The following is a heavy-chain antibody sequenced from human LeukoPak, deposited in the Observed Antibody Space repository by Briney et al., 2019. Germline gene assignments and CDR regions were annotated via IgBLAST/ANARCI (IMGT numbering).Heavy chain of an antibody. V-gene: IGHV3-11*04. CDR1: GFTFSDYY. D-gene: IGHD4-17*01. CDR3: ARADPMTTVTPIDY. CDR2: ISSSGSTI. J-gene: IGHJ4*02. Sequence: GGSLRLSCAASGFTFSDYYMSWIRQAPGKGLEWVSYISSSGSTIYYADSVKGRFTISRDNAKNSLYLQMNSLRAEDTAVYYCARADPMTTVTPIDYWGQGTLVTVSS.